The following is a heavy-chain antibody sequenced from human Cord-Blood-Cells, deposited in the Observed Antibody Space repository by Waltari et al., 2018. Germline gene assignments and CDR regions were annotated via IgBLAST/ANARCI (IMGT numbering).Heavy chain of an antibody. V-gene: IGHV1-3*01. CDR1: GYTFPRYA. J-gene: IGHJ4*02. CDR3: ARDSIPTDYYGSGSYYIGFDY. D-gene: IGHD3-10*01. Sequence: QVQLVQSGAEVKKPGASVKVSCKAPGYTFPRYAMHWLRQAPGQRLEWMGWINAGNGNTKYSQKFQGRVTITRDTSASTAYMELSSLRSEDTAVYYCARDSIPTDYYGSGSYYIGFDYWGQGTLVTVSS. CDR2: INAGNGNT.